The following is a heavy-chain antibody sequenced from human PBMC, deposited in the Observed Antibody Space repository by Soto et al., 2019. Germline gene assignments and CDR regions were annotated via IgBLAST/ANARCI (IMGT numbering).Heavy chain of an antibody. J-gene: IGHJ4*02. D-gene: IGHD3-9*01. V-gene: IGHV4-39*01. Sequence: PSETLSLTCTVSGGSISSSSYYWGWIRQPPGKGLEWIGSIYYSGSTYYNPSLKSRVTISVDTSKNQFSLKLSSVTAADTAVYYCARQEVLRYFDWLLPLDYWGQGTPVTVSS. CDR3: ARQEVLRYFDWLLPLDY. CDR2: IYYSGST. CDR1: GGSISSSSYY.